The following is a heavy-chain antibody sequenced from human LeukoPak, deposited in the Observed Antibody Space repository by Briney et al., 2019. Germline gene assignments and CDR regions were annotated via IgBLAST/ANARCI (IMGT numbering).Heavy chain of an antibody. J-gene: IGHJ4*02. CDR2: IIPIFGTA. D-gene: IGHD2-15*01. Sequence: SVKVSCKASGGTFSSYAISWVRQAPGQGLEWMGGIIPIFGTANYAQKFQGSVTITADESTSTAYMELSSLRSEDTAVYYCARDVGYCSGGSCYQFDYWGQGTLVTVSS. CDR1: GGTFSSYA. V-gene: IGHV1-69*01. CDR3: ARDVGYCSGGSCYQFDY.